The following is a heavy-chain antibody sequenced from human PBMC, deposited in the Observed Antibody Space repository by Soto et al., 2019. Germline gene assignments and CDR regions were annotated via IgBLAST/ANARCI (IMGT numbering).Heavy chain of an antibody. Sequence: QVQLVQSGAEVRKPGASVKVSCEASGYTFTSYDIYWVRQATGQGLEWMGWMNPNTGNSGYAQKFQGRVTMTSDTSISTAGMELSSLRSEDTAVYYCARRAETNGWNGFGADKYYFDFWGQGTLVTVSS. J-gene: IGHJ4*02. V-gene: IGHV1-8*01. CDR2: MNPNTGNS. CDR1: GYTFTSYD. CDR3: ARRAETNGWNGFGADKYYFDF. D-gene: IGHD1-1*01.